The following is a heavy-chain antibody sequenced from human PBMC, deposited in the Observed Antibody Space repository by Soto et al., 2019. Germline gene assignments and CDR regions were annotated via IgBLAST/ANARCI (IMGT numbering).Heavy chain of an antibody. D-gene: IGHD6-13*01. CDR3: AKDCSSSWYGGFDY. V-gene: IGHV3-30*18. Sequence: QVQLVESGGGVVQPGGSLRLSCAASGFTFSSYGMHWVRQAPGKGLEWVAVISYDGSNKYYADSVKGRFTISRDNSKNPLYLQMNSLRAEDTAVYYCAKDCSSSWYGGFDYWGQGNLVTVSS. J-gene: IGHJ4*02. CDR1: GFTFSSYG. CDR2: ISYDGSNK.